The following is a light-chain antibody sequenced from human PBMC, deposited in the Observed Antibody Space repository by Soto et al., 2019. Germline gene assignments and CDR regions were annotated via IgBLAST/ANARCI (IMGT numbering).Light chain of an antibody. V-gene: IGLV5-37*01. CDR2: YYSDSDK. CDR3: MIWPTNASVV. Sequence: QPVLTQPPSSSASPGESARLTCTLPSDINVRSYNIYWHHQKPGSPPRHLLYYYSDSDKGQGSGVPSRFSGSKDASANTGILLISGLQSEDEADYFCMIWPTNASVVFGGGTKLTVL. J-gene: IGLJ2*01. CDR1: SDINVRSYN.